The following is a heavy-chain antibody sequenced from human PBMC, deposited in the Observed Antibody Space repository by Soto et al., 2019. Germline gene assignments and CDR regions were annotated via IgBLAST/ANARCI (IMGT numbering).Heavy chain of an antibody. CDR2: IYYSGST. CDR1: GGSISSGDYY. CDR3: AREKRDEGCSGGSCLSRYDY. D-gene: IGHD2-15*01. V-gene: IGHV4-30-4*01. Sequence: SSETLSLTCTVSGGSISSGDYYWSWIRQPPGKGLEWIGYIYYSGSTYYNPSLKSRVTISVDTSKNQFSLKLSSVTAADTAVYYCAREKRDEGCSGGSCLSRYDYWGQGTLVTVSS. J-gene: IGHJ4*02.